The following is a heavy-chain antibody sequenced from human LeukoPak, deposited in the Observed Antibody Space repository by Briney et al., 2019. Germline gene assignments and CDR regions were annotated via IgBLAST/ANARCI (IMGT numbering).Heavy chain of an antibody. Sequence: ASVKVSCKASGGTFSSYAISWVRQAPGQGLEWMGGIIPIFGTANYAQKFQGRVTITADESTSTAYMELSSLRSEDTAVYYCARAVTVVTPSYYFDYWGQGTLVTVSS. V-gene: IGHV1-69*13. CDR1: GGTFSSYA. D-gene: IGHD4-23*01. J-gene: IGHJ4*02. CDR3: ARAVTVVTPSYYFDY. CDR2: IIPIFGTA.